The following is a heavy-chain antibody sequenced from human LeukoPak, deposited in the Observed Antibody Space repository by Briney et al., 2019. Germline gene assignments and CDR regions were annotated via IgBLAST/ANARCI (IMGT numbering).Heavy chain of an antibody. CDR3: ARDQEYSYGYAFDI. J-gene: IGHJ3*02. Sequence: SETLSLTCTVSGGSISSYYWSWIRQPPGKGLEWIGYIYYSGSTNHNPSLKSRVTISVDTSKNQFSLKLSSVTAADTAVYYCARDQEYSYGYAFDIWGQGTMVTVSS. CDR2: IYYSGST. CDR1: GGSISSYY. D-gene: IGHD5-18*01. V-gene: IGHV4-59*01.